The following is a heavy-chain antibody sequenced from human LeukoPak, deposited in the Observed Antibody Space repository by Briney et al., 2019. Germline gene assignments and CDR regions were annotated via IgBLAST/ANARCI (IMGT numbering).Heavy chain of an antibody. D-gene: IGHD2-2*01. J-gene: IGHJ4*02. V-gene: IGHV1-18*01. Sequence: GASVKVSCKASGYTFTDSGLNWVRQAPGQGLEWLGWISAYNSDTSYAQKVQGRVTMTTDTSTSTAYMELRSLTSDDTAIYYCARLPYLQSALDYWGQGTLVTVSS. CDR2: ISAYNSDT. CDR1: GYTFTDSG. CDR3: ARLPYLQSALDY.